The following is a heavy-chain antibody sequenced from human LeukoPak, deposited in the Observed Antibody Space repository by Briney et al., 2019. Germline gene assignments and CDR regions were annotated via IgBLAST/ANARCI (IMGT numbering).Heavy chain of an antibody. V-gene: IGHV4-34*01. D-gene: IGHD4-17*01. CDR3: ARQNYGDYATFDY. CDR2: INHSGST. Sequence: KSSETLSLTCAVYGGSFSGYYWSWIRQPPGKGLEWIGEINHSGSTNHNPSLKSRVTISVDTSKNQFSLKLSSVTAADTAVYYCARQNYGDYATFDYWGQGTLVTVSS. J-gene: IGHJ4*02. CDR1: GGSFSGYY.